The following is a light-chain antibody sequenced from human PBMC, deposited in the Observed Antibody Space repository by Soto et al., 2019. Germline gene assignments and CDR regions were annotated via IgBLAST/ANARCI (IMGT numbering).Light chain of an antibody. J-gene: IGKJ1*01. Sequence: EIVLTQSPGTLSLSPGEGATLSCSASQRVPTYYLAWFQQKPGQTPRLLIYGASHRATGIPDRFSGSGSGTDFTLTISRVEPEDLAVYYCQYYGRAPRQTFGQGTKVDIK. CDR2: GAS. CDR1: QRVPTYY. V-gene: IGKV3-20*01. CDR3: QYYGRAPRQT.